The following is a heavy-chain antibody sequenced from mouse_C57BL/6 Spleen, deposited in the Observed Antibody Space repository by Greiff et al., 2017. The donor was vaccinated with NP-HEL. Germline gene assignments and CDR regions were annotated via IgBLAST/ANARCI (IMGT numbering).Heavy chain of an antibody. CDR3: ARGGSTTAEGYFDV. CDR2: IYPGSGNP. J-gene: IGHJ1*03. Sequence: VQLQQSGAELVKPGASVKMSCKASGYTFTSYWITWVKQRPGQGLEWIGHIYPGSGNPNYNEKFKSKATLTVDTSASTAYMQLSSLTSEDSAVYYCARGGSTTAEGYFDVWGTGTTVTVSS. V-gene: IGHV1-55*01. D-gene: IGHD1-2*01. CDR1: GYTFTSYW.